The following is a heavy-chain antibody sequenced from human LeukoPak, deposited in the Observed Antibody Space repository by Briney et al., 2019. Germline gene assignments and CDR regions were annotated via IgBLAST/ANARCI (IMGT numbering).Heavy chain of an antibody. CDR2: INHSGST. CDR3: ARDLLQPRNWFDP. CDR1: GGPFSGYY. V-gene: IGHV4-34*01. D-gene: IGHD5-18*01. Sequence: PSETLSLTCAVYGGPFSGYYWSWIRQPPGKGLEWIGEINHSGSTNYNPSLKSRVTISVDTSKNQFSLKLSSVTAADTAVYYCARDLLQPRNWFDPWGQGTLVTVSS. J-gene: IGHJ5*02.